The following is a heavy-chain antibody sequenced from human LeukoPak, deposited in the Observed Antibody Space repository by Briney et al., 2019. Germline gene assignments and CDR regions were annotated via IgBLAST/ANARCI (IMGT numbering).Heavy chain of an antibody. J-gene: IGHJ4*02. Sequence: PSETLSLTCTVSGGSISSYYWSWIRQPPGKGLEWIGDIYYSGSTNYNASLTNRVIISVDTSKNQFSLKLSSVTAADTAVYYCAREVGYCSGGSCYSYFDYWGQGTLVTVSS. CDR1: GGSISSYY. CDR3: AREVGYCSGGSCYSYFDY. V-gene: IGHV4-59*01. CDR2: IYYSGST. D-gene: IGHD2-15*01.